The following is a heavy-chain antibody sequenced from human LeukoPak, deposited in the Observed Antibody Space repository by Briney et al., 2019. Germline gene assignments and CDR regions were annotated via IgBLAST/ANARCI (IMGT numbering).Heavy chain of an antibody. CDR3: AKRCSGYYGEYCY. J-gene: IGHJ4*02. Sequence: TGGSLRLSCAASGFTFGNYAMSWVRQPPGKGLEWVSGISGSGGSTHYADSVKGRFTISRDNSKNTLYLQMNSLRAEDTAVYYCAKRCSGYYGEYCYWGQGTLVTVSS. D-gene: IGHD3-22*01. V-gene: IGHV3-23*01. CDR2: ISGSGGST. CDR1: GFTFGNYA.